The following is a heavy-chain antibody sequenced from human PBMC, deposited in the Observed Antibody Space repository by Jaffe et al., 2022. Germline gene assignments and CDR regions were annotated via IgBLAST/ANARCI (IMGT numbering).Heavy chain of an antibody. V-gene: IGHV4-61*02. CDR1: GGSISSGSYY. CDR2: IYTSGST. J-gene: IGHJ6*03. CDR3: AFQKGPYSGSGGKRLRGYYYMDV. Sequence: QVQLQESGPGLVKPSQTLSLTCTVSGGSISSGSYYWSWIRQPAGKGLEWIGRIYTSGSTNYNPSLKSRVTISVDTSKNQFSLKLSSVTAADTAVYYCAFQKGPYSGSGGKRLRGYYYMDVWGKGTTVTVSS. D-gene: IGHD1-26*01.